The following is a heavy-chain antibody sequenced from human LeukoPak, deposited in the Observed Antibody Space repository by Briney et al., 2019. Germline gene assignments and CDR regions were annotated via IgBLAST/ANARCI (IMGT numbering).Heavy chain of an antibody. CDR2: ISYDGSNK. CDR1: GFTFSSYA. Sequence: PGRSLRLSCAASGFTFSSYAMHWVRQAPGKGLEWLAVISYDGSNKYYADSVKGRFTISRDNAKNSLYLQMNSLRAEDTAVYYCARDYPNKIWFGESRMDVWGQGTTVTVSS. V-gene: IGHV3-30*04. J-gene: IGHJ6*02. CDR3: ARDYPNKIWFGESRMDV. D-gene: IGHD3-10*01.